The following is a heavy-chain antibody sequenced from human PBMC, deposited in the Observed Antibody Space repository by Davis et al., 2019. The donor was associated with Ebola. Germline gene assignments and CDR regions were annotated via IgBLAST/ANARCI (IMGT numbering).Heavy chain of an antibody. CDR2: INPHNGNT. CDR3: ARDRGSYPLDY. D-gene: IGHD1-26*01. Sequence: AASVKVSCKASGYTFTGYYMHWVRQAPGQGLEWMGWINPHNGNTNYAQNVQGRVTMTTDTSTSTAYMEVRSLRSDDTAVYYCARDRGSYPLDYWGQGTLVTVSS. J-gene: IGHJ4*02. CDR1: GYTFTGYY. V-gene: IGHV1-18*04.